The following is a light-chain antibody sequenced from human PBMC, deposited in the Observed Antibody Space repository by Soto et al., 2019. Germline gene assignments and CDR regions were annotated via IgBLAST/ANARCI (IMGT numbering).Light chain of an antibody. Sequence: EIVLTQSPATLSLSPGERAILSCRASQSVSTFVAWFQQKPGQPPRLLIYNASNRTTGIPARFSGSGSGTDFTLTISSLEPEDFAVYYCQQRGDWPPITFGQGTRLEIK. CDR2: NAS. V-gene: IGKV3-11*01. CDR1: QSVSTF. CDR3: QQRGDWPPIT. J-gene: IGKJ5*01.